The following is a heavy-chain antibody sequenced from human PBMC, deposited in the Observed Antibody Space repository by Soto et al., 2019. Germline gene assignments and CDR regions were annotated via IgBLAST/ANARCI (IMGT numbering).Heavy chain of an antibody. D-gene: IGHD5-18*01. J-gene: IGHJ5*02. CDR3: ARMESFGSLNWFDP. CDR2: INPSGGST. CDR1: GYTVTRYF. V-gene: IGHV1-46*01. Sequence: GHSVKIDSETAGYTVTRYFMHWVRQAIGQGLEWMGIINPSGGSTSYAQKFQGRVSMTRDTSTSTVYMELSSLRSEDTALYYCARMESFGSLNWFDPWGQGTLVTV.